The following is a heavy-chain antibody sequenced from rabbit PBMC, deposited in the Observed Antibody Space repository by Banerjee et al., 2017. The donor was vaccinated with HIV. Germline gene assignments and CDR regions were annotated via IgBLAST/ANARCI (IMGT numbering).Heavy chain of an antibody. CDR3: ARTYGSSGGWYFKYFNL. D-gene: IGHD1-1*01. CDR1: GFSFSSSYD. CDR2: IYVVSSGST. Sequence: QQQLEESGGGLVKPEGSLTLTCTASGFSFSSSYDMCWVRQAPGKGLEWIACIYVVSSGSTYYASWAKGRFTISKTSSTTVTLQMTSLTAADTATYFCARTYGSSGGWYFKYFNLWGPGTLVTVS. J-gene: IGHJ4*01. V-gene: IGHV1S45*01.